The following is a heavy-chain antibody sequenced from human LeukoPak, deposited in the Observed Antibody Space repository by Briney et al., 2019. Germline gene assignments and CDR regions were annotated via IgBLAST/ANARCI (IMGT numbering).Heavy chain of an antibody. CDR1: GFTFSDYY. CDR2: ISSSGSTI. Sequence: PGGSLRLSCAASGFTFSDYYMSWIRQAPGKGLEWVSYISSSGSTIYYAGSVKGRFTISRDNAKNSLYLQMNSLRAEDTAVYYCARDHYIAVYYYYMDVWGKGTTVTVSS. D-gene: IGHD4-11*01. J-gene: IGHJ6*03. V-gene: IGHV3-11*04. CDR3: ARDHYIAVYYYYMDV.